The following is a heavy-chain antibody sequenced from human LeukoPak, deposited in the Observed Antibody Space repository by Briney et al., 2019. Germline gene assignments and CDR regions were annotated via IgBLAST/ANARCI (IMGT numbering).Heavy chain of an antibody. CDR3: TTDETITGTMKFDY. CDR1: GFTFSNAW. V-gene: IGHV3-15*01. J-gene: IGHJ4*02. Sequence: PGGSLRLSCAASGFTFSNAWMSWVRQAPGKGLEWVGRIKSKTDGGTTDYAAPVKGRFTISRDDSKNTLYLQMNSLKTEDTAVYYCTTDETITGTMKFDYWGQGTLVTVSS. CDR2: IKSKTDGGTT. D-gene: IGHD1-7*01.